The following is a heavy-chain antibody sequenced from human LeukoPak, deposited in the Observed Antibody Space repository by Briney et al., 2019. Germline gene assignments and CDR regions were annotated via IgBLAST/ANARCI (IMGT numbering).Heavy chain of an antibody. CDR3: ARDFGGMYSNYFDS. J-gene: IGHJ4*02. CDR2: ISSSSSYI. CDR1: GFTFSSYS. V-gene: IGHV3-21*01. D-gene: IGHD2-8*01. Sequence: PGGSLRLSCAASGFTFSSYSMNWVRQAPGKGLEWVSSISSSSSYIYYADSVKGRFTISRDNAKNSLYLQMNSLRAEDTAVYYCARDFGGMYSNYFDSWGQGTLVTVSS.